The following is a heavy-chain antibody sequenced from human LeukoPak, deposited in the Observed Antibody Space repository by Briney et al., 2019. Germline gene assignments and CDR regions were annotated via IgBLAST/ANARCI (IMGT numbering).Heavy chain of an antibody. J-gene: IGHJ4*02. V-gene: IGHV3-48*03. CDR2: LSSSGSAF. CDR3: AKDGYSSSWYSSVLDY. D-gene: IGHD6-13*01. CDR1: GFTFRSYE. Sequence: GGSLRLSCEDSGFTFRSYEMNWVRQAPGKGLEWIAYLSSSGSAFSYADSVKGRFTISRDNSKNTLYLQMNSLRAEDTAVYYCAKDGYSSSWYSSVLDYWGQGTLVTVSS.